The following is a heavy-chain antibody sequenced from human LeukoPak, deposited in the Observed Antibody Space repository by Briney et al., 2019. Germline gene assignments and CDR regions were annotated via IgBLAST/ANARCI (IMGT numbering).Heavy chain of an antibody. D-gene: IGHD2-21*01. J-gene: IGHJ4*02. V-gene: IGHV5-51*01. CDR2: IYPGDSDT. Sequence: GESLKISCKGPGYSFTSYWIGWVRQMPGKGLEWMGIIYPGDSDTRYGPSFQGQVTISADKSISTAYLQWTSLKASDSAMYYCARVLIRGDEIDYWGQGTLVTVSS. CDR1: GYSFTSYW. CDR3: ARVLIRGDEIDY.